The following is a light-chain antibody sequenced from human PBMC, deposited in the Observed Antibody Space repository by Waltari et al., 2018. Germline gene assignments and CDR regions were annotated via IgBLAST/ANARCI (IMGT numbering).Light chain of an antibody. CDR2: EVN. V-gene: IGLV2-14*01. Sequence: QSALTQPASVSGSPGQSITISCTGTSRDVGGHNYVSWYVQHPGKAPKLMIYEVNDRPSGVSNRFSGSKSGNTASLTISGLQAEDEADYYCSSYRGISTFEVVFGGGTKLTVL. CDR1: SRDVGGHNY. J-gene: IGLJ2*01. CDR3: SSYRGISTFEVV.